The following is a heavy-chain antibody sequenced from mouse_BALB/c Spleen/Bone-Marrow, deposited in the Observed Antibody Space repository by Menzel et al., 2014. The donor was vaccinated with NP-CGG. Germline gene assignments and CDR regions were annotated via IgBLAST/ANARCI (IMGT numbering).Heavy chain of an antibody. CDR2: IEPANGNT. CDR1: GFNIXDTY. J-gene: IGHJ2*01. Sequence: VQLQQSGAELVKPGASVKLSCTASGFNIXDTYMHWVKQRPEQGLEWIGRIEPANGNTKYDPKFQGKATITADTSSNTAYLQLSSLTSEDTAVYYCARYRLGTYFDYWGQGTTLTVSS. V-gene: IGHV14-3*02. CDR3: ARYRLGTYFDY. D-gene: IGHD1-2*01.